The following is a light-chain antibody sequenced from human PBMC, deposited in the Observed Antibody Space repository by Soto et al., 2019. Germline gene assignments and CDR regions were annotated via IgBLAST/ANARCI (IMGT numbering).Light chain of an antibody. J-gene: IGKJ5*01. CDR1: QSISSF. V-gene: IGKV1-39*01. CDR3: QQSYSTPFT. CDR2: TAS. Sequence: DIQMTQSPSSLSASVGDRVTITCRASQSISSFLNWYQQKPGKAPKLLIYTASTLQSGVPSRFSGSGSGRSGTDFTLIISSLQPEDFATYYCQQSYSTPFTFGQGTRLEIK.